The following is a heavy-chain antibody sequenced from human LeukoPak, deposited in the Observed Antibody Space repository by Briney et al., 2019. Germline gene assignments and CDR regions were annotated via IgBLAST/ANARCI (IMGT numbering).Heavy chain of an antibody. CDR1: GYTFTNYY. D-gene: IGHD2-15*01. CDR2: INPSGGST. V-gene: IGHV1-46*01. J-gene: IGHJ4*02. Sequence: ASVKVSCKASGYTFTNYYMHWVRQAPGQGLEWMGIINPSGGSTSYAQKFQGRVTMTRDMSTSTVYMELSSLRSEDTAVYYCAREEDCSGGSCYFDYWGQGTLVTVSS. CDR3: AREEDCSGGSCYFDY.